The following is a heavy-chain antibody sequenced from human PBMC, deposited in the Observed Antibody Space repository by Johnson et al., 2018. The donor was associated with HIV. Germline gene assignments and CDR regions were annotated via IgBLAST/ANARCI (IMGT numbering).Heavy chain of an antibody. CDR3: ATKRVAAADPDDAFDI. J-gene: IGHJ3*02. Sequence: VQLVESGGGLVQPGGSLILSCAASGFTFSSYAMSWVRQAPGKGLEWVSAISGSGGSTYYADSVKGRFTISRDNSKNTLYLQMNRLRAEDTAVYYCATKRVAAADPDDAFDIWGQGTMVTVSS. CDR1: GFTFSSYA. D-gene: IGHD6-13*01. V-gene: IGHV3-23*04. CDR2: ISGSGGST.